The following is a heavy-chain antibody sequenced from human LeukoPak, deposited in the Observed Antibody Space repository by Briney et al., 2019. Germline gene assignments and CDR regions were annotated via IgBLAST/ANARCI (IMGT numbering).Heavy chain of an antibody. CDR1: GFTFSSYW. Sequence: GGSLRLSCAASGFTFSSYWMSWVRQAPGKGLEWVANIKQDGSEKYYVDSVKGRFTISRDNAKNSLYLQMNSLRAEDTAVYYCARDYGYSSSWYFVEDAFDIWGQGTMVTVSS. CDR2: IKQDGSEK. V-gene: IGHV3-7*01. CDR3: ARDYGYSSSWYFVEDAFDI. D-gene: IGHD6-13*01. J-gene: IGHJ3*02.